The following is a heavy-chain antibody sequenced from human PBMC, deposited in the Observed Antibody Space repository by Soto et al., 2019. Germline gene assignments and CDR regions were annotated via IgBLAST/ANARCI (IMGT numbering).Heavy chain of an antibody. CDR1: GGSISSGGYY. J-gene: IGHJ3*02. V-gene: IGHV4-31*03. CDR3: ARVETGTTRRTGAVVAFDI. CDR2: IYYSGST. Sequence: PSETLSLTCTVSGGSISSGGYYWSWIRQHPGKGLEWIGYIYYSGSTYYNPSLKSRVTISVDTSKNQFSLKLSSVTAADTAVYYCARVETGTTRRTGAVVAFDIWGQGTMVTVSS. D-gene: IGHD1-1*01.